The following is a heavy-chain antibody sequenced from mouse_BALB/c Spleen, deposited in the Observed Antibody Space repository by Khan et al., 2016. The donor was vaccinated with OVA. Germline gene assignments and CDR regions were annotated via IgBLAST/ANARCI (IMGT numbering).Heavy chain of an antibody. CDR1: GYSITSDYA. CDR2: ISYSGRT. Sequence: EVQLQESGPGLVKPSQSLSLTCTVTGYSITSDYAWNWIRQFPGNKLEWMGYISYSGRTSYNPSLKSQISITRDTSKNQFFLQLNSVTTEDTATYYCARSVTITTVVATDFDYWGQGTTLTVSS. J-gene: IGHJ2*01. V-gene: IGHV3-2*02. D-gene: IGHD1-1*01. CDR3: ARSVTITTVVATDFDY.